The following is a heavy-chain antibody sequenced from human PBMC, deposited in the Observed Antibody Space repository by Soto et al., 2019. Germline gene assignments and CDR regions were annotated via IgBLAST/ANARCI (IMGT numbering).Heavy chain of an antibody. CDR1: GFTFSSYS. CDR3: ARGRGDYYLSAMVV. Sequence: GGSLRLSCAASGFTFSSYSMNWSRQAPGKGLEWISYISSSSRTICYADSVKGRFSISRDDAKNSLYLLLNSLRDEDTAVYYCARGRGDYYLSAMVVWGQGTTVTVSS. V-gene: IGHV3-48*02. D-gene: IGHD3-10*01. J-gene: IGHJ6*02. CDR2: ISSSSRTI.